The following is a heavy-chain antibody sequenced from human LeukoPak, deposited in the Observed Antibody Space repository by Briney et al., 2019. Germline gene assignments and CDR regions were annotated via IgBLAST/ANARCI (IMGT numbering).Heavy chain of an antibody. CDR2: IYYSGST. Sequence: SETLSLTCTVSGGSISSYYWSWIRQPPGKGLEWIGYIYYSGSTNYNPSLKSRVTISVDTSKNQFSLKLSSVTAADTAVYYCARQGQQLVLDPWGQGTLVTVSS. V-gene: IGHV4-59*08. CDR1: GGSISSYY. CDR3: ARQGQQLVLDP. J-gene: IGHJ5*02. D-gene: IGHD6-13*01.